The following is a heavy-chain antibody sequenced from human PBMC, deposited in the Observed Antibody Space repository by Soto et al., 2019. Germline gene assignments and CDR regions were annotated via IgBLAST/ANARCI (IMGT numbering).Heavy chain of an antibody. D-gene: IGHD4-4*01. J-gene: IGHJ4*02. Sequence: PAGSLRLSCAASGFTFSIYSMNWVRQAPGKGLEWVSSISSSSSYIYYADSVKGRFTISRDNAKNSLYLQMNSLRAEDTAVYYCARDTNSNYQFDYWGQGTLVTVSS. CDR2: ISSSSSYI. CDR3: ARDTNSNYQFDY. V-gene: IGHV3-21*01. CDR1: GFTFSIYS.